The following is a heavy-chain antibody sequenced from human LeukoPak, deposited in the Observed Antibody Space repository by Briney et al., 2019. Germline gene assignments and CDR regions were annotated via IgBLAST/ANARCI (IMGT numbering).Heavy chain of an antibody. CDR2: IYHSGST. D-gene: IGHD5-24*01. J-gene: IGHJ4*02. CDR1: GYSISSGYY. Sequence: SETLSLTCTVSGYSISSGYYWGWIRPPPGKGLEWIGSIYHSGSTYYNPSLKSRVTISVDTSKNQFSLKLSSVTAADTAVYYCARDGRRGAGRWLQRYYFDYWGQGTLVTVSS. V-gene: IGHV4-38-2*02. CDR3: ARDGRRGAGRWLQRYYFDY.